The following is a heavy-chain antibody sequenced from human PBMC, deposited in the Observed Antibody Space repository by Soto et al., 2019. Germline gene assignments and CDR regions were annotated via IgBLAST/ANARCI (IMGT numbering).Heavy chain of an antibody. V-gene: IGHV4-34*01. CDR2: INHSGST. Sequence: SETLSLTCAVYGGSFSGYYWSWIRQPPGKGLEWIGEINHSGSTNYNPSLKSRVTISVDTSKNQFSLKLSSVTAADTAVYYCARGPPIHYGSGSYYNANYYYYGMDVWGQGTKVTVSS. CDR1: GGSFSGYY. D-gene: IGHD3-10*01. CDR3: ARGPPIHYGSGSYYNANYYYYGMDV. J-gene: IGHJ6*02.